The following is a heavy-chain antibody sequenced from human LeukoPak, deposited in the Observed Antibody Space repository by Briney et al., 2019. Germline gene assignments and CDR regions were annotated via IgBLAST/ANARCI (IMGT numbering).Heavy chain of an antibody. CDR1: GFTFSNYW. CDR2: INTDLTIT. V-gene: IGHV3-74*01. Sequence: GGCLRLSCAAYGFTFSNYWMHWVRQAPGKGPGWVSRINTDLTITTYADSVNGRFSISTDNAKNSLYLQMNTLRAEDMAVFYCARELSGIISRHFDYWGQGTLVTVSS. D-gene: IGHD3-3*01. J-gene: IGHJ4*02. CDR3: ARELSGIISRHFDY.